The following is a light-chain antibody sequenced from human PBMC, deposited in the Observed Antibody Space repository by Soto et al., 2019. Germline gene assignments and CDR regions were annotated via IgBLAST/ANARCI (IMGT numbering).Light chain of an antibody. Sequence: QSVLTQPPSASGTPGQRVTLSCSGSSSNIGSNTVNWYQQLPGTAPKLLIYTNNQRPSGVPDRFSGSKSGTSASLAISGLQSEDEADYYCETWDTNTRVFGGGTKLTVL. J-gene: IGLJ3*02. CDR2: TNN. CDR3: ETWDTNTRV. V-gene: IGLV1-44*01. CDR1: SSNIGSNT.